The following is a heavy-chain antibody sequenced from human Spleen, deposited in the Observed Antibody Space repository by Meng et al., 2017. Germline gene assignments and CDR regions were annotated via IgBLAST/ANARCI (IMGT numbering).Heavy chain of an antibody. CDR2: IDPKSGDT. D-gene: IGHD6-13*01. CDR1: GYHFPDYW. J-gene: IGHJ4*02. V-gene: IGHV1-2*06. Sequence: QVQLVRAGAEVKKPGASVKVSCKPSGYHFPDYWLHWVRRAPGQGLEWMGRIDPKSGDTHYAQRFQGRVTMTGDTSISTAYMELSGLRSDDTAMYYCARDEDISAAGKLFGDYWGQGTLVTVSS. CDR3: ARDEDISAAGKLFGDY.